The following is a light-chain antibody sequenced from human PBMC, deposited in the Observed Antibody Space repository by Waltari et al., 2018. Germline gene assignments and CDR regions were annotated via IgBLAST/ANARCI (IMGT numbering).Light chain of an antibody. V-gene: IGLV1-40*01. CDR2: GNS. Sequence: QSVLTQPPSVSGAPGQRVTISCSGSSSNIGAGHDVHWYQVFPRAAPKLLIYGNSTRPSGVPDRFSGSKSGTSASLAITGLQAEDEADYYYQSYDSSLTSGVVFGGGTKVTVL. J-gene: IGLJ3*02. CDR1: SSNIGAGHD. CDR3: QSYDSSLTSGVV.